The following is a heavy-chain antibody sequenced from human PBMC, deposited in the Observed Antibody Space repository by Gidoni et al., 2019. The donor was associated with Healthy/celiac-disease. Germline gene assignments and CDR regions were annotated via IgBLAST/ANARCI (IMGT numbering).Heavy chain of an antibody. CDR1: GYPSTSYG. V-gene: IGHV1-18*01. Sequence: QVQSVQSGAEVQKPGAPVKVSCKASGYPSTSYGISWVRQAPGQGLEWMGWFIAYYGNTNYAQKLQGRVNMTTDTSTSTAYMELRSMRSEERAVYNWARDYYGSGSARDYDYWGQGTLVTVSS. CDR3: ARDYYGSGSARDYDY. J-gene: IGHJ4*02. D-gene: IGHD3-10*01. CDR2: FIAYYGNT.